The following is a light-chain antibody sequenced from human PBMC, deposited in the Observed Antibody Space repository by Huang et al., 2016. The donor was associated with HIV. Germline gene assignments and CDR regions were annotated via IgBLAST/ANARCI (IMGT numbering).Light chain of an antibody. CDR2: DAS. V-gene: IGKV3-11*01. CDR3: QQRSNLGT. CDR1: QSISRS. J-gene: IGKJ4*01. Sequence: EIVLPQSPAPLFLSPGERATLSCRASQSISRSLAWYQQKPGQAPRLIIYDASNRATGIPARFSGSGSGTDFTLTISSLEPEDFAIYYCQQRSNLGTFGGGTKVEIK.